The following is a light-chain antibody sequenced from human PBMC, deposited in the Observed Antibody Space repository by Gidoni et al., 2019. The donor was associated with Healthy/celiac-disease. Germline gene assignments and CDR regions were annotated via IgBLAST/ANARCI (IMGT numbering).Light chain of an antibody. V-gene: IGKV1-39*01. Sequence: IQMTQSPSSLSASGGDRVTSPCRASQSISSYLNWYQQKPGQAPKLLIYAASSWQSGVPARFSGSGSGTDFTLTISSLQPEDFATYYCQQSYNTPPFTFGPGTKVDIK. J-gene: IGKJ3*01. CDR1: QSISSY. CDR2: AAS. CDR3: QQSYNTPPFT.